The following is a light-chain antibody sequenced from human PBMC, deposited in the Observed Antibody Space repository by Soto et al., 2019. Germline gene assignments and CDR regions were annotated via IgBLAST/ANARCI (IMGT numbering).Light chain of an antibody. CDR1: QSVSSSY. J-gene: IGKJ4*01. Sequence: EIVLTQSPGTLSLSPGERATLSCRASQSVSSSYLAWYQQKPGQAPRLLIYGVPSRPTGIPDRFGGRGSGTDFTLTISRLEPEDFAVYYCQQYGNSPLTFGGGTKV. V-gene: IGKV3-20*01. CDR3: QQYGNSPLT. CDR2: GVP.